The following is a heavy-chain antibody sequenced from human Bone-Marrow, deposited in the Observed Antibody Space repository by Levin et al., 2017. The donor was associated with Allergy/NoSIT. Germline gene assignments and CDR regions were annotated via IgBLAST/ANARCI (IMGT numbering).Heavy chain of an antibody. CDR1: GLSFSNYD. D-gene: IGHD3-16*01. Sequence: GGSLRLSCAASGLSFSNYDMNWVRQAPGKGLEWVSSISGGSSRIYYADSVKGRFTISRDNAKNSLYLQMNSLRVGDTAVDYCASWAMFYYDGIDFDYFYYGMDVWGQAATVTVSS. CDR3: ASWAMFYYDGIDFDYFYYGMDV. V-gene: IGHV3-21*06. J-gene: IGHJ6*02. CDR2: ISGGSSRI.